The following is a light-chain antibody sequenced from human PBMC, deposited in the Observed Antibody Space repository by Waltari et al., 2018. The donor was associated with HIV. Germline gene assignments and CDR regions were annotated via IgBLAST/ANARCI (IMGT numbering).Light chain of an antibody. CDR3: ETWDSDIRV. CDR2: VEGSGSF. CDR1: SGHSSYI. Sequence: QPVLTQPSSASASLESSVKLTCTLSSGHSSYIIAWHQQQPGKAPRYLMKVEGSGSFNKGSGVPDRFSGSSSGADRYLTISNLQSEDEADYYCETWDSDIRVFGGGTKLTVL. V-gene: IGLV4-60*03. J-gene: IGLJ2*01.